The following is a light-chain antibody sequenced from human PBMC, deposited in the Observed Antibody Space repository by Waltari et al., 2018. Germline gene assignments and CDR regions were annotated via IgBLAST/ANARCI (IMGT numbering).Light chain of an antibody. CDR3: TSYTTSRTWV. V-gene: IGLV2-14*01. CDR2: EVR. Sequence: QSALTQPASVSGSPGQSITIPCTGTSRDVRASDYVPWYQQKPGKAPQLIIYEVRDRPPGVPNRFSGSKSGYTAFLTISGLQAEDEADYYCTSYTTSRTWVFGGGTKLTVL. CDR1: SRDVRASDY. J-gene: IGLJ3*02.